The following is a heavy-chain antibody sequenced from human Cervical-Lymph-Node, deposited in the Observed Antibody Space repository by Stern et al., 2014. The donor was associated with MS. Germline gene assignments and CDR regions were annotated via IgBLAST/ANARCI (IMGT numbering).Heavy chain of an antibody. CDR1: GFTFRNHG. V-gene: IGHV3-30*18. Sequence: VQLVESGGGVVQPGRSLRLSCTASGFTFRNHGMHWVRQTPGKGLEWVAPISYNATNKFYADSVKGRFTISRDNSKTTLYLQMNSLTSGDTSVYYCAKLSQLSSPFDYWGRGTLVSVSS. CDR3: AKLSQLSSPFDY. J-gene: IGHJ4*02. D-gene: IGHD2/OR15-2a*01. CDR2: ISYNATNK.